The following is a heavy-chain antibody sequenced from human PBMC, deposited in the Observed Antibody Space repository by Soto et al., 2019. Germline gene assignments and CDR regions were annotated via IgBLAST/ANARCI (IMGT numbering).Heavy chain of an antibody. D-gene: IGHD2-8*01. CDR2: IFYSGTT. Sequence: QVQLQESGPGLVKPSQTLSLTCTVSGGSISSGDYYWSWIRQPPGKGLEWIGYIFYSGTTNYNPSLESRLTISVDTSKSQFSLKLTSVTAADTAVYYCARNGAVDYWGRGTLVTVSS. CDR3: ARNGAVDY. J-gene: IGHJ4*02. CDR1: GGSISSGDYY. V-gene: IGHV4-30-4*01.